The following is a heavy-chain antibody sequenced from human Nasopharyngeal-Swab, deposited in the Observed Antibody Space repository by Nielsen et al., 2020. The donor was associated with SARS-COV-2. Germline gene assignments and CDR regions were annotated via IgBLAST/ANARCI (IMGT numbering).Heavy chain of an antibody. V-gene: IGHV1-24*01. J-gene: IGHJ3*02. CDR2: FDPEDGET. Sequence: ASVKVSCKASGYTLTELSMHWVRQAPGKGLEWMGGFDPEDGETIYAQKFQGRVTMTEDTSTNTAYMELSSLRSEDTAVYYCATRTLVTDAFDIWGQGTMVTVSS. CDR1: GYTLTELS. D-gene: IGHD5-18*01. CDR3: ATRTLVTDAFDI.